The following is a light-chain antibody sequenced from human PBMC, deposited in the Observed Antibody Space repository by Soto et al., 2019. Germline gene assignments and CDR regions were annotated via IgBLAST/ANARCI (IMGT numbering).Light chain of an antibody. CDR3: CSLTNGATWM. J-gene: IGLJ3*02. Sequence: QSALTQPASVSGSPGQSITISCTGTNSDVGSHNFVSWYQQNPGKAPKLLIYEASKRPSGLSNRFSGSKSGNTASLTISGLQAEDEADYYCCSLTNGATWMFGGGTKLTVL. CDR2: EAS. V-gene: IGLV2-23*01. CDR1: NSDVGSHNF.